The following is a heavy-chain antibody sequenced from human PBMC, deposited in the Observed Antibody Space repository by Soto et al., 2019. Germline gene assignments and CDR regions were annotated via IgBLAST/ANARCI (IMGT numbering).Heavy chain of an antibody. D-gene: IGHD7-27*01. J-gene: IGHJ6*02. CDR3: AKDLGRNYYYGMDV. CDR1: GFTFSSYG. Sequence: PGGSLRLSCAASGFTFSSYGMHWARQAPGKGLEWVAVISYDGSNKYYADSVKGRFTISRDNSKNTLYLQMNSLRAEDTAVYYCAKDLGRNYYYGMDVWRQGTTVTVSS. CDR2: ISYDGSNK. V-gene: IGHV3-30*18.